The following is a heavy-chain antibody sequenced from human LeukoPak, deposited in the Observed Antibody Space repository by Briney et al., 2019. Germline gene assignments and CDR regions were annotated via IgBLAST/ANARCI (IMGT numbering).Heavy chain of an antibody. CDR3: ARQHDSSSYSYYYYYYMDV. D-gene: IGHD6-6*01. CDR2: ISAYNGNT. V-gene: IGHV1-18*01. J-gene: IGHJ6*03. Sequence: ASVKVSCKASGYTFTSYDINWVRQATGQGLEWMGWISAYNGNTNYAQKLQGRVTMTTDTSTSTAYMELRSLRSDDTAVYYCARQHDSSSYSYYYYYYMDVWGKGTTVTVSS. CDR1: GYTFTSYD.